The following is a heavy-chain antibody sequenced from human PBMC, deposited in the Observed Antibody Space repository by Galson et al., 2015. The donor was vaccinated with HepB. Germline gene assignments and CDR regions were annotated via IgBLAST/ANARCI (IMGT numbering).Heavy chain of an antibody. V-gene: IGHV3-21*01. J-gene: IGHJ4*02. CDR3: ARDRGGDIPVMVAAYLDV. D-gene: IGHD2-15*01. CDR1: GFSFNSFS. Sequence: SLRLSCAASGFSFNSFSMNWVRQAPGKGLEWVSAIRSSGSYIFYADSVRGRFTISRDNARRSLYLEMNGLRVEDTAVYYCARDRGGDIPVMVAAYLDVWGQGALVTVSS. CDR2: IRSSGSYI.